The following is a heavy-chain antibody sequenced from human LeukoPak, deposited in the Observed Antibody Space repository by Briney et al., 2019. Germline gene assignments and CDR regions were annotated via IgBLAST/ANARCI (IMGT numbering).Heavy chain of an antibody. V-gene: IGHV3-21*01. CDR1: GFTFSSYS. Sequence: PGGSLRLSCAASGFTFSSYSMNWVRQAPGNGLEWVSSISSSSSYIYYADSVKGRFTISRDNAKNSLYLQMNSLRAEDTAVYYCASGDGYSSSWYQMDVWGKGTTVTISS. CDR2: ISSSSSYI. CDR3: ASGDGYSSSWYQMDV. J-gene: IGHJ6*04. D-gene: IGHD6-13*01.